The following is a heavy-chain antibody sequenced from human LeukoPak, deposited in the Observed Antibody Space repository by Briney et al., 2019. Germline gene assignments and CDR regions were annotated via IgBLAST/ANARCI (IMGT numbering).Heavy chain of an antibody. J-gene: IGHJ4*02. Sequence: ASVKVSCKSSGYRFTDHYMHWVRQAPGQGLEWMGWVNPNSGGIHYAQKFQGRVTMTRDRSITTVYMELSSLTSDDTAIYYCAREVQGFDFWGQGTLVTVSS. CDR1: GYRFTDHY. CDR3: AREVQGFDF. D-gene: IGHD4/OR15-4a*01. V-gene: IGHV1-2*02. CDR2: VNPNSGGI.